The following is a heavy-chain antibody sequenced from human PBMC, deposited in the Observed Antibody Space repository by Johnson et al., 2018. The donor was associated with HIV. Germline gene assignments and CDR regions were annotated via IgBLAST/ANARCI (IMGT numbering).Heavy chain of an antibody. V-gene: IGHV3-30*04. CDR3: AKESGGSGSYYIGDMGDAFDI. CDR1: GFTFSSFA. J-gene: IGHJ3*02. D-gene: IGHD3-10*01. Sequence: QVQLVESGGGVVQPGRSLRLSCAASGFTFSSFAMHWVRQTPGNGLEWVSIISYSGSNKYYADSVKGRFSISRDNSENTVYLQMNSLRAEDTAVYFCAKESGGSGSYYIGDMGDAFDIWGQGTLVTVSS. CDR2: ISYSGSNK.